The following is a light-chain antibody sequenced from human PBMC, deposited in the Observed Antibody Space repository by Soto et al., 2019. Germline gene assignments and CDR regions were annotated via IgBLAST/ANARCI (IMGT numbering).Light chain of an antibody. CDR3: QQSYSTLPT. J-gene: IGKJ5*01. CDR1: QSISSY. Sequence: DIQMTQSPSSLSASVGDRFTITCLASQSISSYLNWYQQKPGKAPKLLIYAASSLQSGVPSRFSGSGSGTDFTLTISSLQPEDFATYYCQQSYSTLPTFGQGTRLEIK. CDR2: AAS. V-gene: IGKV1-39*01.